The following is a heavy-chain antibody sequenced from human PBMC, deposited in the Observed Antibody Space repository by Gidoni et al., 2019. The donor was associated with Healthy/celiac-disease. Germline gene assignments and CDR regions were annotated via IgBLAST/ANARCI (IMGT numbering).Heavy chain of an antibody. D-gene: IGHD1-26*01. CDR1: GFPFDVYG. J-gene: IGHJ4*02. CDR3: ARATRGGSYSGLAY. V-gene: IGHV3-20*04. CDR2: INWNGGRT. Sequence: EVQLVESGVGVVLPGGSLRLSCAAPGFPFDVYGMSWVRQAPGKGREWVSGINWNGGRTGYADSGKGRFTISRDNDKNSLYLQMNSLRAEDTALYYCARATRGGSYSGLAYWGQGTLVTVSS.